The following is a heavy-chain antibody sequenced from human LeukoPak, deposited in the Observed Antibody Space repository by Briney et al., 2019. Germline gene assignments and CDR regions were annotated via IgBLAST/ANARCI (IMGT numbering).Heavy chain of an antibody. V-gene: IGHV4-61*02. CDR1: GGSISSGSYY. CDR2: IYTSGST. J-gene: IGHJ3*02. D-gene: IGHD2-2*01. CDR3: WGYCSSTSCYDAFDI. Sequence: SETLSLTCTVSGGSISSGSYYWSWIRQPAGKGLEWIGRIYTSGSTNYNPSLKSRVTISVDTSKNQFSLKLSSVTAADTAVYYCWGYCSSTSCYDAFDIWGQGTMVTVSS.